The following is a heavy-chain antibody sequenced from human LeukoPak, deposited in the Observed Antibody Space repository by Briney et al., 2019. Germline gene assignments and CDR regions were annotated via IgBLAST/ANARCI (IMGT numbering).Heavy chain of an antibody. CDR2: VYYSGST. CDR3: ARDPPQPGITAAGYFDL. CDR1: GDSVSSYS. J-gene: IGHJ2*01. V-gene: IGHV4-59*02. Sequence: SETLSLTCTVSGDSVSSYSWSWIRQPPGKGLEWIGYVYYSGSTNYNPSLKSRVTISADTSKNQFSLKVRSVTAADTAVYYCARDPPQPGITAAGYFDLWGRGTLVTVSS. D-gene: IGHD6-13*01.